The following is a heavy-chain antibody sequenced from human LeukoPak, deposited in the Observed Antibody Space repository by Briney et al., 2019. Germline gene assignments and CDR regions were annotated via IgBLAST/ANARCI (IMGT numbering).Heavy chain of an antibody. J-gene: IGHJ6*03. D-gene: IGHD2-2*01. CDR3: ARVVPAAQYYYYYYMDV. Sequence: PSETLSLTCTVSGYSISSGYYWGWIRQPPGKGLEWIGNIYPTGSTYYNPSLKSRVTISVDTSKNQFSLKLSSVTAADTAVYYCARVVPAAQYYYYYYMDVWGKGTTVTVSS. CDR2: IYPTGST. CDR1: GYSISSGYY. V-gene: IGHV4-38-2*02.